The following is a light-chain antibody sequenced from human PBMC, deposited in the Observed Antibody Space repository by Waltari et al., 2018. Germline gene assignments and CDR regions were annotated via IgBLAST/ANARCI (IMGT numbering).Light chain of an antibody. J-gene: IGKJ2*01. CDR2: LGS. V-gene: IGKV2-28*01. CDR3: MQSLQTQYT. CDR1: QRLLHSNGYHY. Sequence: DIVMTQSPLSLPVTPGEPASISCRSSQRLLHSNGYHYLDWYLQKPGQSPQLLIYLGSYRASGVPDRFSGSGSGTDFTLKISRVEAEDVGVYYCMQSLQTQYTFGQGTKLEIK.